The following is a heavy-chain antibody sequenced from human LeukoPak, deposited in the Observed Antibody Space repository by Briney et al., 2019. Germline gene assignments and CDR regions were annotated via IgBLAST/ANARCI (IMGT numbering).Heavy chain of an antibody. V-gene: IGHV4-59*01. Sequence: SETLSLTCTVSGGSIDSNSWTWIRQPPGKGLELIGYIYYSGTTNYNPSLKSRVTMSVDMSKNQFSLKLSSVTAADTAVYYCARRSSSWKNWFDPWGQGTLVTVSS. CDR1: GGSIDSNS. J-gene: IGHJ5*02. CDR2: IYYSGTT. D-gene: IGHD6-13*01. CDR3: ARRSSSWKNWFDP.